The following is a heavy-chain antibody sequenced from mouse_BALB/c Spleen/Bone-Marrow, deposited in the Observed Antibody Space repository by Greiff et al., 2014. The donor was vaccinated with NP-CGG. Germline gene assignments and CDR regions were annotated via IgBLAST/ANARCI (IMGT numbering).Heavy chain of an antibody. Sequence: GLVQPGGSRKLSCAASGFXFXXXXXXXXXXXXXXXXXXXAFISTGGTIIYYADTVKGRFTISRDNPKNTLFLQXXXXXSEDTAIYFCAXSQFYGTYFDYWGQGTPLTVSX. CDR3: AXSQFYGTYFDY. V-gene: IGHV5-17*02. CDR1: GFXFXXXX. D-gene: IGHD2-1*01. J-gene: IGHJ2*01. CDR2: ISTGGTII.